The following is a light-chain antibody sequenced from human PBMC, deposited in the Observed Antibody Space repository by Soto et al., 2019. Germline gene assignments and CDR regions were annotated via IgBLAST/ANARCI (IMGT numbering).Light chain of an antibody. CDR1: SSDVGGYNY. Sequence: QSALTQPPSASGSPGQSVTISCTGTSSDVGGYNYVSWYQQHPGKAPKLMIYEVSKRPSGVPDRFSGSKSGNTASLTVSGLQAEDEADYYFSSYAGSNNCDYVFGTGTKVTVL. CDR2: EVS. V-gene: IGLV2-8*01. J-gene: IGLJ1*01. CDR3: SSYAGSNNCDYV.